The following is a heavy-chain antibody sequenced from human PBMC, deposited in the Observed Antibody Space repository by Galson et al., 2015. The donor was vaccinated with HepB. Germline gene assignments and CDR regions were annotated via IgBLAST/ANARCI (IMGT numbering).Heavy chain of an antibody. V-gene: IGHV3-23*01. Sequence: SLRLSCAASGSAFKTSYMNWIRQAPGKGPEWLSFISGGSCCTLYSESVKGRFTISRDNFRNTIYLQMNNLRIDDTAVYFCAIRGQCRVYSCALDDWGRGTLVSVSS. J-gene: IGHJ1*01. CDR3: AIRGQCRVYSCALDD. CDR2: ISGGSCCT. CDR1: GSAFKTSY. D-gene: IGHD3-16*01.